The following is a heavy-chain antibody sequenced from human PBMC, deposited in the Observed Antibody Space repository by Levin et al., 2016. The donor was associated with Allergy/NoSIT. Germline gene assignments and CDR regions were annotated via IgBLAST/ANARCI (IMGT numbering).Heavy chain of an antibody. CDR1: GGSITNYY. CDR3: VRYKGTAVAGRDFDH. CDR2: IHNSGDT. D-gene: IGHD6-19*01. V-gene: IGHV4-59*01. Sequence: SETLSLTCTVSGGSITNYYWNWIRQPPGKGLEWIGDIHNSGDTNYNPSLESRVTMSMDASKNQFFLRLTSVTAADTAVYHCVRYKGTAVAGRDFDHWGQGMLVTVAS. J-gene: IGHJ4*02.